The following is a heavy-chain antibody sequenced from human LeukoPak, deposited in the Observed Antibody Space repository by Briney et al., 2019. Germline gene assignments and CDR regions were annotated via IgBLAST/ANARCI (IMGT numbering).Heavy chain of an antibody. V-gene: IGHV1-2*02. J-gene: IGHJ5*02. CDR2: INPNSGGT. CDR3: ARWYSSSSGNWFDP. CDR1: GYTFTGYY. Sequence: ASVKVSCKASGYTFTGYYMHWVRQAPGQGLEWMGWINPNSGGTNYAQKFQGRVTMTRDTSISTAYMELSRLGSDDTAVYYCARWYSSSSGNWFDPWGQGTLVTVSS. D-gene: IGHD6-6*01.